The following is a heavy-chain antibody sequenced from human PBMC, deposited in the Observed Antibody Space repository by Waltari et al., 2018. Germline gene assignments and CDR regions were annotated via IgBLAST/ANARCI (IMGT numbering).Heavy chain of an antibody. V-gene: IGHV4-34*01. J-gene: IGHJ4*02. CDR1: SGSFNAYF. D-gene: IGHD3-10*01. CDR2: ISFSGTP. CDR3: ARTYLYYGSGRSELDY. Sequence: QVRLEQWGADLLKPSETLSLTCAIYSGSFNAYFWTWCRQSPGGGLEWSGDISFSGTPNAYPSLRMRVSMSVDVSKNQFSLKLTSVTAADTAVYYCARTYLYYGSGRSELDYWGRGTLVTVSS.